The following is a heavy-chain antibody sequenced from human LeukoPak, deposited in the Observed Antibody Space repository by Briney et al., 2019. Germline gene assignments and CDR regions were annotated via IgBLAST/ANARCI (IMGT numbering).Heavy chain of an antibody. CDR2: IYHSGST. CDR3: ARGNDFWSGYPFDY. V-gene: IGHV4-30-2*01. CDR1: GGSISSGGYY. Sequence: PSETLSLTCTVSGGSISSGGYYWSWIRQPPGKGLEWIGYIYHSGSTYYNPSLKSRVTISVDRSKNQFSLKLSSVTAADTAVYYCARGNDFWSGYPFDYWGQGTLVTVSS. D-gene: IGHD3-3*01. J-gene: IGHJ4*02.